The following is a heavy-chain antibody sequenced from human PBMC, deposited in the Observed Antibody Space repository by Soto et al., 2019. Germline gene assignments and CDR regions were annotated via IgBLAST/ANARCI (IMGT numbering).Heavy chain of an antibody. Sequence: PSETLSLTCAVSGGSISSSNWWSWVRQPPGKGLEWIGEIYHSGSTNYNPSLKSRVTMSVDKSKSQFSLKLSSVTAADTAVYYCARERSSSSEYDYYGMDVWGQGTTVTVSS. CDR3: ARERSSSSEYDYYGMDV. V-gene: IGHV4-4*02. J-gene: IGHJ6*02. CDR1: GGSISSSNW. D-gene: IGHD6-6*01. CDR2: IYHSGST.